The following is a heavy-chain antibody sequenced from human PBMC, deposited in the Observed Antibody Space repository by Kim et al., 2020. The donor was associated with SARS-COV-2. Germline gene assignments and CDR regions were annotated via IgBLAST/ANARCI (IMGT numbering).Heavy chain of an antibody. CDR2: IYTSGST. D-gene: IGHD2-2*02. Sequence: SETLSLTCTVSGGSISSYYWGWIRQPAGKGLEWIGRIYTSGSTNYNPSLKSRVTMSVDTSKNQFSLKLSSVTAADTAVYYCARDAAPPQYQHIECSSTSCYRDWFDPWGQGTLVTVSS. V-gene: IGHV4-4*07. CDR1: GGSISSYY. J-gene: IGHJ5*02. CDR3: ARDAAPPQYQHIECSSTSCYRDWFDP.